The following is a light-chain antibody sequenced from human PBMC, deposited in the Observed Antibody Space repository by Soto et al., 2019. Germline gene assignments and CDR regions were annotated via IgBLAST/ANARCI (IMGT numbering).Light chain of an antibody. CDR3: AAWDGSLSGPI. CDR2: SNN. Sequence: QAVVTQPPSASGTPGQRVTISCSGSSSNIGSNTVNWYQQLPGAAPKLLIHSNNQRPSGVPDRFSGSKSGTSASLAISGLQSEDEADYFCAAWDGSLSGPIFGGGTKVTVL. J-gene: IGLJ2*01. CDR1: SSNIGSNT. V-gene: IGLV1-44*01.